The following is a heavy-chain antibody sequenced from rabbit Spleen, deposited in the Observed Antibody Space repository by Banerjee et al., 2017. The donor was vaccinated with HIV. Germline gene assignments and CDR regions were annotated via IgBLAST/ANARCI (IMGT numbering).Heavy chain of an antibody. CDR2: INTATGKA. D-gene: IGHD2-1*01. J-gene: IGHJ4*01. CDR3: ARGSATMTMVITGYYFNL. Sequence: GGGLVKPEGSLTVTCKASGFSFSDRDVMCWVRQAPGKGLEWIACINTATGKAVYASWAKGRFTISRTSSTTVTLQVTSLTAADTATYFCARGSATMTMVITGYYFNLWGQGTLVTVS. CDR1: GFSFSDRDV. V-gene: IGHV1S45*01.